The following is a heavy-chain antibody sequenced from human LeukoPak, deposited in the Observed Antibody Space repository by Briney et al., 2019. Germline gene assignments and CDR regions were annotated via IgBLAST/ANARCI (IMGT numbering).Heavy chain of an antibody. J-gene: IGHJ4*02. V-gene: IGHV3-7*01. CDR2: VKKDASEK. CDR1: GFTFCNNW. Sequence: GGSLRLSCAASGFTFCNNWMTWVRHAPGKGLEWVASVKKDASEKYYVDSVKGRFTISRDNAKNSLYLQMNRMRVEDTAVYYCARGPPYGSRSDYFDYWGQGTLVTVCS. CDR3: ARGPPYGSRSDYFDY. D-gene: IGHD3-10*01.